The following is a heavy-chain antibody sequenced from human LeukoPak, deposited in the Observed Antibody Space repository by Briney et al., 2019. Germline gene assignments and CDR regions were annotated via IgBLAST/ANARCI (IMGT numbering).Heavy chain of an antibody. CDR2: IDPNGGTT. V-gene: IGHV1-46*01. Sequence: ASVKVSCKASGYSFSVYSIDWVRQAPGQGLEWVGTIDPNGGTTSLAQKFQGRVTLTRDMSTNTVSMELRSLRPEDTAVYFCARERGTREYNGDTWRHFFDFWGQGTLVTVSA. CDR1: GYSFSVYS. J-gene: IGHJ4*02. D-gene: IGHD4-17*01. CDR3: ARERGTREYNGDTWRHFFDF.